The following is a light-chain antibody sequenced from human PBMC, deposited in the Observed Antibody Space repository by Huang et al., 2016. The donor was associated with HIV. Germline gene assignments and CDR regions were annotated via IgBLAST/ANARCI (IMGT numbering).Light chain of an antibody. CDR3: QQLNSLYT. V-gene: IGKV1-9*01. CDR2: AAS. CDR1: QGISSY. J-gene: IGKJ2*01. Sequence: IQLTQSPSSLSASVGDRVTITCRASQGISSYLAWYQQKPGKAPKLLIYAASTLQSGVPSRFSGRGSGTDFTLTISSLQPEDFATYYCQQLNSLYTFGQGTKLEIK.